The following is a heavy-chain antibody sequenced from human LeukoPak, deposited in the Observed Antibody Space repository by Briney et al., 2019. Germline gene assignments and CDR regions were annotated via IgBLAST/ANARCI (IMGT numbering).Heavy chain of an antibody. CDR3: ARDDGYLVDY. V-gene: IGHV4-59*01. J-gene: IGHJ4*02. CDR1: GGSISSYY. CDR2: IYYSGST. Sequence: SETLSLTCTVSGGSISSYYWSWVRQPPGKGLEWIGYIYYSGSTNYNPSLKRRGSISVDTSKDKFSLKLSSVTAADTAVYYCARDDGYLVDYWGQGTLVTVSS. D-gene: IGHD5-18*01.